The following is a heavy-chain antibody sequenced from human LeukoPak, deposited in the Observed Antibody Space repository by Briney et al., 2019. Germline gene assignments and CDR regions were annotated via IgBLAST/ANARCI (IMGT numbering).Heavy chain of an antibody. J-gene: IGHJ4*02. D-gene: IGHD5-24*01. CDR3: AREPGEMATQKRFFDY. CDR2: IYYSGST. CDR1: GGSISSYY. V-gene: IGHV4-59*01. Sequence: SETLSLTCTVSGGSISSYYWSWIRQPPGKGLEWIGYIYYSGSTNYNPSLKSRVTISVDTSKNQFSLKLSSVTAADTAVYYCAREPGEMATQKRFFDYWGQGTLVTVSS.